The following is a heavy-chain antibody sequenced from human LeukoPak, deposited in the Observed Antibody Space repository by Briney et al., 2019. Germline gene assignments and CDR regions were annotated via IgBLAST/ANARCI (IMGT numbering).Heavy chain of an antibody. CDR3: ARGGYYYDSSGYYWYAFDI. CDR1: GYRFTSFG. D-gene: IGHD3-22*01. CDR2: INPNSGNT. V-gene: IGHV1-8*02. J-gene: IGHJ3*02. Sequence: ASVKVSCKASGYRFTSFGLNWVRQAPGQELGWMGRINPNSGNTGYAQKFQGRVTMTRNTSISTAYMELSSLRSEDTAVYYCARGGYYYDSSGYYWYAFDIWGQGTMVTVSS.